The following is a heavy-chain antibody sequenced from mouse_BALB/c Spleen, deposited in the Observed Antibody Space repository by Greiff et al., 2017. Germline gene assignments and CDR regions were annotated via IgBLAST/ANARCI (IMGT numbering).Heavy chain of an antibody. J-gene: IGHJ4*01. Sequence: VQLQQSGAELVKPGASVKLSCKASGYTFTSYDINWVRQRPEQGLEWIGYINPYNDGTKYNEKFKGKATLTSDKSSSTAYMELSSLTSEDSAVYYCARNRYDVNYAMDYWSQGTSVTVSS. CDR3: ARNRYDVNYAMDY. CDR1: GYTFTSYD. V-gene: IGHV1-14*01. D-gene: IGHD2-14*01. CDR2: INPYNDGT.